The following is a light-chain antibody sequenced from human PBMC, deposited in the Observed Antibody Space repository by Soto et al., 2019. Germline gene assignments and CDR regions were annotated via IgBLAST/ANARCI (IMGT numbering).Light chain of an antibody. CDR1: QSISVY. CDR3: HQYATSSPT. J-gene: IGKJ2*01. CDR2: GGS. V-gene: IGKV1-5*01. Sequence: DIQMTQSPSTLSASVGDRVTITCRASQSISVYLAWYQQRPREAPKLLIYGGSSLESGVPSRFSGSGSGTEFTLTINSLQPTDFAPYYCHQYATSSPTFGQGTKLEI.